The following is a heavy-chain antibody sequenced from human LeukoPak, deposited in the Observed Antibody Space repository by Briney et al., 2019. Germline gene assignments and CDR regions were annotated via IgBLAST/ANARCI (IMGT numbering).Heavy chain of an antibody. V-gene: IGHV4-39*07. CDR3: ARLLLWHHFDY. J-gene: IGHJ4*02. CDR2: IYYSGST. CDR1: GGSIRSSRYY. Sequence: SETLSLTCTVSGGSIRSSRYYWGWIRQPPGKGLEWIGSIYYSGSTYYNPSLKSRVTISVDTSKNQFSLKLSSVTAEDTAVYYCARLLLWHHFDYWGQGTLVTVSS. D-gene: IGHD3-10*01.